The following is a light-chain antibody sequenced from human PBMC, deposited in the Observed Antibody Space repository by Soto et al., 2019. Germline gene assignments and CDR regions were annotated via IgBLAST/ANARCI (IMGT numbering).Light chain of an antibody. CDR2: NVS. Sequence: AIQLTQSPSSLSSSVGDRVIINCRASQDVANRLNWYQQTPGKPPKLLISNVSNLENGVPSRFIGSGSGTDFTLTITSLQPEDFGTEHSKQFMSYPLTFGQGTRLDIK. V-gene: IGKV1-13*02. J-gene: IGKJ5*01. CDR3: KQFMSYPLT. CDR1: QDVANR.